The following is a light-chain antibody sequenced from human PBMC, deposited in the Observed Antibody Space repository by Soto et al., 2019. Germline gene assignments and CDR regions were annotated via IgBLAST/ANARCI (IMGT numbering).Light chain of an antibody. Sequence: QAVVTQEPSLTVSPGGTVTLTCGSSTGAVTSGHYPYWFQQKPGQAPRTLIFDTSNKHSYTPARFSGSLLGDKAALTLSGAQPEDEADYYCLLSYSAIGVFGGGTKVTVL. CDR1: TGAVTSGHY. V-gene: IGLV7-46*01. CDR2: DTS. CDR3: LLSYSAIGV. J-gene: IGLJ2*01.